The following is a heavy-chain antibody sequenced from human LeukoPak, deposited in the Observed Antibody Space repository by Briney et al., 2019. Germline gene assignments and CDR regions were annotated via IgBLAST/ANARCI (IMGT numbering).Heavy chain of an antibody. CDR3: ARGGVQLALARD. V-gene: IGHV4-31*03. CDR1: GGSISSGGYY. CDR2: IYYSGTT. D-gene: IGHD5-18*01. J-gene: IGHJ4*02. Sequence: SQTLSLTCTVSGGSISSGGYYWSWIRRHPGKGLEWIGNIYYSGTTYYKPSLKSRVTISVDTPKNQFSLKLSSVTAADTAVYYCARGGVQLALARDWGQGTLVTVSS.